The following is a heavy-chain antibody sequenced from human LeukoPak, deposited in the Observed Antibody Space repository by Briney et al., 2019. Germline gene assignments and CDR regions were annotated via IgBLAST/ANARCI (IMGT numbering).Heavy chain of an antibody. CDR3: ARGLGGGRYYYYYMDV. J-gene: IGHJ6*03. D-gene: IGHD3-16*01. CDR1: GFTFSSYS. CDR2: ISSSSSYI. Sequence: GGYLRLSCAASGFTFSSYSMNWVRQAPGKGLEWVSSISSSSSYIYYADSLKGRFTISRDNAKNSLYLQMNSLRAEDTAVYYCARGLGGGRYYYYYMDVWGKGTTVTISS. V-gene: IGHV3-21*01.